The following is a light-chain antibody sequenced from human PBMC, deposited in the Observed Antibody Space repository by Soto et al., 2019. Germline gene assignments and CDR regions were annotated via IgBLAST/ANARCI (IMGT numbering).Light chain of an antibody. V-gene: IGKV3-20*01. CDR2: GSS. CDR3: QQYGYSRT. Sequence: VLTQSPGTLSLSPGARAPLSCRARQTLSSRHLAWSQQNPGQAPRLLIYGSSSRATDIPDRFSGSGSGTDFTLTISTLEPEDFAIYYCQQYGYSRTFGQGTKVDIK. J-gene: IGKJ1*01. CDR1: QTLSSRH.